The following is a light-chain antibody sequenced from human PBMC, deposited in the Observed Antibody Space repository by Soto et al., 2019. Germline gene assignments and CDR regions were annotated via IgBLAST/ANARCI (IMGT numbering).Light chain of an antibody. CDR2: EVN. J-gene: IGLJ2*01. CDR1: SSDVGGYHY. CDR3: SSYTNTSPL. Sequence: QSVLTQPASVSGSPGQSITISCTGTSSDVGGYHYVSWYQQHPGKAPKLMIYEVNNRPSGVSTRFSGSKSGNTASLTISGLQAEDEADYYCSSYTNTSPLIGGGTKVTVL. V-gene: IGLV2-14*01.